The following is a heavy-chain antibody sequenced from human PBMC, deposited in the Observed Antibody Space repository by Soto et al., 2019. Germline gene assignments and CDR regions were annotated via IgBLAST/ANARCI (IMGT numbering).Heavy chain of an antibody. CDR3: ARDSAAGNTKRGSSVRGYFNWFDP. Sequence: ASVKVSCKASGGTFSSYAISWVRQAPGQGLEWMGGIIPIFGTANYAQKFQGRVTITADESTSTAYMELSSLRSEDTAVYYCARDSAAGNTKRGSSVRGYFNWFDPWGQGTLVTVSS. CDR2: IIPIFGTA. V-gene: IGHV1-69*13. J-gene: IGHJ5*02. D-gene: IGHD6-25*01. CDR1: GGTFSSYA.